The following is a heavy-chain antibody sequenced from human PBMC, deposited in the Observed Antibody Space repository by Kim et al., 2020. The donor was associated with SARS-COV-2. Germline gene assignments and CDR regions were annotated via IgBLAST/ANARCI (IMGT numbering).Heavy chain of an antibody. D-gene: IGHD3-16*02. V-gene: IGHV3-15*01. CDR3: TTGELMITFGGVIVKGFEH. CDR2: IKSKTDGGTT. CDR1: GFTFSNAW. J-gene: IGHJ1*01. Sequence: GGSLRLSCAASGFTFSNAWMSWVRQAPGKGLEWVGRIKSKTDGGTTDYAAPVKGRFTISRDASKNTLYLQMNSLKTEDTAVYYCTTGELMITFGGVIVKGFEHCGEGTLVTV.